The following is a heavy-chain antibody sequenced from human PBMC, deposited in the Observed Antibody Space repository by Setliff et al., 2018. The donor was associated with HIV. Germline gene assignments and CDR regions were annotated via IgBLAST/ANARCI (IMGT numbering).Heavy chain of an antibody. Sequence: GGSLRLSCAASGLSFSSYVMSWVRQAPGKGLEWVSGISGSGGTTNYADSVKGRFTISRDNSKNTLFLQMNSLRVEDTAVYYCAKDPSPLAVAIYYFDYWGQGTLVTVSS. D-gene: IGHD6-19*01. CDR2: ISGSGGTT. CDR1: GLSFSSYV. J-gene: IGHJ4*02. V-gene: IGHV3-23*01. CDR3: AKDPSPLAVAIYYFDY.